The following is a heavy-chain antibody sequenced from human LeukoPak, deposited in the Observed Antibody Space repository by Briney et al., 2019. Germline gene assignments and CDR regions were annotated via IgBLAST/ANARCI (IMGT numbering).Heavy chain of an antibody. CDR2: TYHNSGKT. D-gene: IGHD2-21*02. Sequence: ASVKDSCKASGYIFTRYHINWVRQATARGRAGMGWTYHNSGKTGYARKFQGRVTMTRHTSISTAYLELSSMRSDDTAVYYCVRAAWGDFVRSRLRGYYFYMEVWGKGNTVTISS. CDR3: VRAAWGDFVRSRLRGYYFYMEV. V-gene: IGHV1-8*01. CDR1: GYIFTRYH. J-gene: IGHJ6*03.